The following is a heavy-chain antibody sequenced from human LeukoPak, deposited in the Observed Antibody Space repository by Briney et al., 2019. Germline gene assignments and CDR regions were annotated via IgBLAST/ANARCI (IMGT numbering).Heavy chain of an antibody. V-gene: IGHV1-69*04. Sequence: ASGKVSCKASGGTFTSYAISWVREARGPGLEWMGRIIPILGIANYAQKFQGRVTIPADKSTSTAYMELSSLRSEDTAVYYCPRDLAAAGYSEYWGQGTLVTVSS. CDR3: PRDLAAAGYSEY. CDR2: IIPILGIA. CDR1: GGTFTSYA. J-gene: IGHJ4*02. D-gene: IGHD6-13*01.